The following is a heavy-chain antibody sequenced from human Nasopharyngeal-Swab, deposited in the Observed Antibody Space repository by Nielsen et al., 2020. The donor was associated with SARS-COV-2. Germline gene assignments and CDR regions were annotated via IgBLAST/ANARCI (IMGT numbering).Heavy chain of an antibody. J-gene: IGHJ6*02. CDR2: INPNSGDT. CDR1: GYTFTDYY. V-gene: IGHV1-2*06. Sequence: ASVKVSCKASGYTFTDYYMHWVRQAPGQGLEWMGRINPNSGDTIYAQKFQGRVTMTEDTSTDTAYMELSSLRSEDTAVYYCATEPIPGIAVAGTHYYYYYGMDVWGQGTTVTVSS. D-gene: IGHD6-19*01. CDR3: ATEPIPGIAVAGTHYYYYYGMDV.